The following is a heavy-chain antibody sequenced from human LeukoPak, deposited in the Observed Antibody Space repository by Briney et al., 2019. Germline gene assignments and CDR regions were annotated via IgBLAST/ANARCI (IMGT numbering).Heavy chain of an antibody. Sequence: GGSLRLSCAVSGITLSNYGMSWVRQAPGKGLEWVAVIEYDGSEKHYADSVKGRFSISRDNPKNTLFLQMNSLRVEDTAVYFCARPRLFKGVFDDWGQGTVVTVSS. V-gene: IGHV3-33*08. J-gene: IGHJ3*01. D-gene: IGHD2-8*01. CDR1: GITLSNYG. CDR2: IEYDGSEK. CDR3: ARPRLFKGVFDD.